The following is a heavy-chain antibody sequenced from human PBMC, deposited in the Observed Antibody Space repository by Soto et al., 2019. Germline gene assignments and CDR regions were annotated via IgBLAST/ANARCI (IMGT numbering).Heavy chain of an antibody. CDR1: GFTFSSYS. Sequence: EVQLVESGGGLVKPGGSLRLSCAASGFTFSSYSMNWFRQAPGKGLEWVSSISSSSSYIYYADSVKGRFTISRDNAKNSLYLQMNSLRAEDTAVYYCARWWRGVDPAYWGQGTLVTVSS. CDR2: ISSSSSYI. CDR3: ARWWRGVDPAY. J-gene: IGHJ4*02. D-gene: IGHD2-15*01. V-gene: IGHV3-21*01.